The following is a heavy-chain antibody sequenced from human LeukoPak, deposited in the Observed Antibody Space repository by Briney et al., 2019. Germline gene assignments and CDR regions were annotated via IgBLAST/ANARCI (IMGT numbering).Heavy chain of an antibody. J-gene: IGHJ4*02. CDR2: INPSGGST. CDR1: GYTFTSYY. D-gene: IGHD3-22*01. Sequence: DSVKVSCKASGYTFTSYYMHWVRQAPGQGLEWMGIINPSGGSTSYAQKFQGRVTMTRDTSTSTVYMELSSLRSEDTAVYYCASEKDYYDSTAPFDYWGQGTLVTVSS. V-gene: IGHV1-46*03. CDR3: ASEKDYYDSTAPFDY.